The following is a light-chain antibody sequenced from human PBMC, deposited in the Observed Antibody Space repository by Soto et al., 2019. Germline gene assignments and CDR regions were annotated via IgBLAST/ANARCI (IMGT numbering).Light chain of an antibody. CDR3: QQYYSVPPWT. CDR2: WAS. Sequence: DIVMTQSPDSLAVSLGERASINCKSSQSVFYSSTNKNYLAWYQQKPGQPPKLLIYWASTRESGVPDRFSGSGSGTDFTLTISSLQAEDVAVYYCQQYYSVPPWTFGQGTKVEI. V-gene: IGKV4-1*01. J-gene: IGKJ1*01. CDR1: QSVFYSSTNKNY.